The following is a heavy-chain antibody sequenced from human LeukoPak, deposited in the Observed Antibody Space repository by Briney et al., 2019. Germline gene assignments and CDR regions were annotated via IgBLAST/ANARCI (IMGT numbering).Heavy chain of an antibody. CDR2: ISSSSSYI. D-gene: IGHD3-10*01. J-gene: IGHJ5*02. V-gene: IGHV3-21*01. CDR3: ARDRGAAFDP. CDR1: GFTFSSYS. Sequence: GGSLRLSCAASGFTFSSYSMNWVRQAPGKGLEWVSSISSSSSYIYYADSVKGRFTISRDNAKNSLYLQMNSLRAEDTAVCYCARDRGAAFDPWGQGTLVTVSS.